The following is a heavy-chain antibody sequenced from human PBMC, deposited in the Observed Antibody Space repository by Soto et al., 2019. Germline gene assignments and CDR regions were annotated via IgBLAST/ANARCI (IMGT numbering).Heavy chain of an antibody. CDR2: INTSGGST. CDR1: GYTLSSYY. CDR3: ARERGTTSFALPYIDY. J-gene: IGHJ4*02. V-gene: IGHV1-46*01. Sequence: ASVKVSCKASGYTLSSYYMHWVRQAPGQGLEWMGIINTSGGSTYYNPSLKSRVTISVDTSKNQFSLKLSSVTAADTAVYYCARERGTTSFALPYIDYWGQGTLVTVSS. D-gene: IGHD1-7*01.